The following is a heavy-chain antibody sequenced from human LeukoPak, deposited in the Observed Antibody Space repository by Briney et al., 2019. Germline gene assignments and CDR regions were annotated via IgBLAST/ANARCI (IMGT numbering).Heavy chain of an antibody. CDR3: ARPYDSSYYYMDV. Sequence: PSETLSLTCTVSGGSISSSSYYWGWIRQPPGKGLEWIGSIYYSGSTYYNPSLKSRVTISVDTSKNQFSLKLSSVTAADTAVYYCARPYDSSYYYMDVWGKGTTVTVSS. D-gene: IGHD3-3*01. V-gene: IGHV4-39*01. CDR2: IYYSGST. CDR1: GGSISSSSYY. J-gene: IGHJ6*03.